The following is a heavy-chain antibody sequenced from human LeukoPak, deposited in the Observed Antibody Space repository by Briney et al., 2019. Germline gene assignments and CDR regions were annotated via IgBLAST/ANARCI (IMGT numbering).Heavy chain of an antibody. CDR3: ARMGGITGTTYAFDI. J-gene: IGHJ3*02. V-gene: IGHV3-21*01. Sequence: KTGGSLRLSCAASGFTFSYYSMNWVRQAPGRGLEWVSCISSSSSLIFYSDSVRGRFTISRDNAKNLLYLQMNSLRAEDTAVYYCARMGGITGTTYAFDIWGQGTMVTVSS. D-gene: IGHD1-7*01. CDR2: ISSSSSLI. CDR1: GFTFSYYS.